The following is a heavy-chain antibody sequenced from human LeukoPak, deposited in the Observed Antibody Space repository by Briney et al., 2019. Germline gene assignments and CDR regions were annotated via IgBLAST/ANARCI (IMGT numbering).Heavy chain of an antibody. J-gene: IGHJ4*02. D-gene: IGHD4-17*01. Sequence: PSETLSLTCTVSGGYISSYYWSWIRQPAGKGLEWIGRIYSSGSTHYNPSLKSRVTMSVDTSKNQFSLNLSSVTAADTAVYYCARDNYNDYDQFDYWGQGTLVTVSS. CDR1: GGYISSYY. CDR2: IYSSGST. CDR3: ARDNYNDYDQFDY. V-gene: IGHV4-4*07.